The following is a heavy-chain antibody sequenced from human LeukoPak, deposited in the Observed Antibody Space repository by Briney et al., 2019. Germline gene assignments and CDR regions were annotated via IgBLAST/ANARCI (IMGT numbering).Heavy chain of an antibody. CDR1: GLTVSSNY. D-gene: IGHD3-10*01. V-gene: IGHV3-53*01. J-gene: IGHJ2*01. CDR3: AAEQYYYGSGDWYFDL. CDR2: IYSGGST. Sequence: GGSLRLSCAASGLTVSSNYMSWVRQAPGKGLEWVSVIYSGGSTYYADSVKGRFTISRDNSKNTLYLQMNSLRAEDTAVYYCAAEQYYYGSGDWYFDLWGRGTLVTVSS.